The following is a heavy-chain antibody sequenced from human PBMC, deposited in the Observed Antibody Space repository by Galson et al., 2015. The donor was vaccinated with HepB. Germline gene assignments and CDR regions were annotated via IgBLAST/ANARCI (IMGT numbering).Heavy chain of an antibody. Sequence: TLSLTCTVSGGSISSGGYYWSWIRQHPGKGLEWIGYIYYSGSTYYNPSLKSRVTISVDTSKNQFSLRLSSVTAADTAVYYCARGPYDGYYFDYWGQGTLVTVSS. J-gene: IGHJ4*02. D-gene: IGHD3-22*01. CDR2: IYYSGST. V-gene: IGHV4-31*03. CDR1: GGSISSGGYY. CDR3: ARGPYDGYYFDY.